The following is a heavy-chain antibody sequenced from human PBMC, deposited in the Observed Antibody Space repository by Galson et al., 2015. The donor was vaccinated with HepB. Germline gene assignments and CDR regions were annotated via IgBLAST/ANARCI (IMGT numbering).Heavy chain of an antibody. CDR2: IRGSGGSR. CDR3: VKPPPWGCTSASCSDDNQDYYFDY. Sequence: SLRLSCAASGFTFRNSAMSWVRQAPGKGLEWVSSIRGSGGSRYYADSLIGRFTISRDTSKNTLYLQMNALRAEDTAIYYCVKPPPWGCTSASCSDDNQDYYFDYWGRGTLVTVSS. V-gene: IGHV3-23*01. J-gene: IGHJ4*01. CDR1: GFTFRNSA. D-gene: IGHD2-2*01.